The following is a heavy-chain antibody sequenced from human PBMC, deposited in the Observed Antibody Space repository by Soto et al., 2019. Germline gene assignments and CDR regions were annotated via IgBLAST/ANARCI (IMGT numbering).Heavy chain of an antibody. CDR1: GGSISSYY. CDR2: IYYSGST. D-gene: IGHD6-13*01. CDR3: ASGIAAAGYYGMDV. Sequence: QVQLQESGPGLVKPSETLSLTCTVSGGSISSYYWSWIRQPPGKGLEWIGYIYYSGSTNYNPSLKSRVTISVDTSKNQFSPKLSSVTAADTAVYYCASGIAAAGYYGMDVWGQGTTVTVSS. V-gene: IGHV4-59*01. J-gene: IGHJ6*02.